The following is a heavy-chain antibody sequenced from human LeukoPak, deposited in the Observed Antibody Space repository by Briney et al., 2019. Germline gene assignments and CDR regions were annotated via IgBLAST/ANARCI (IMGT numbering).Heavy chain of an antibody. Sequence: ASVTVSCKSSGYTFTNYGISWVRQAPGQGLEWMGWISAYNGNTNYAQKLQGRVTMTTDTSTSTAYMELRSLRPDDTAVYYCARTSSGDYWGQGTLVTVSS. V-gene: IGHV1-18*01. CDR1: GYTFTNYG. J-gene: IGHJ4*02. CDR3: ARTSSGDY. CDR2: ISAYNGNT.